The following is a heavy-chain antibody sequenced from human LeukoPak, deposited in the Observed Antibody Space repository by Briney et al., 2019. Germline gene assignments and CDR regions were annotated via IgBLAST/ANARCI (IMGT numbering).Heavy chain of an antibody. CDR2: ISYDGSNK. V-gene: IGHV3-30*03. CDR1: GFTFSSYG. Sequence: GGSLRLSCAASGFTFSSYGMHWVRQAPGKGLEWVAVISYDGSNKYYADSVKGRFTISRDNAKNSLYLQMSSLRVEDTAVYYCVRWNGLTDYWGQGTLVTVSS. D-gene: IGHD1-1*01. CDR3: VRWNGLTDY. J-gene: IGHJ4*02.